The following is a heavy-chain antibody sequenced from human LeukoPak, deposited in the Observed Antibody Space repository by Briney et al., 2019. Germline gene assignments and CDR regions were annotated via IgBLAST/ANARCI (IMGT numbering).Heavy chain of an antibody. V-gene: IGHV1-2*04. D-gene: IGHD6-19*01. CDR1: GYIFTGYY. CDR3: ARGLGYSSGTYYYYGMDV. CDR2: INPNSGGT. J-gene: IGHJ6*02. Sequence: ASVKVSCKASGYIFTGYYMHWVRQAPGQGLEWMGWINPNSGGTNYAQKFQGWVTMTRDTSISTAYMELSRLRSDDTAVYYCARGLGYSSGTYYYYGMDVWGQGTTVTVSS.